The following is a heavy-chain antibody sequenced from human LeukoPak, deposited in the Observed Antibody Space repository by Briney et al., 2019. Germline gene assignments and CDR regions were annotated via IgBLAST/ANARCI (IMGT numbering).Heavy chain of an antibody. CDR1: GYTFTSYY. Sequence: ASVKFSGKASGYTFTSYYMHCFRQAPGQWREWMGISTLSGGRPNLAQQLQGRVTLTRDTSARTVYMELSSLRPADTAVYYCARGPALLAAARTSAFDIWGQGTMVTVSS. J-gene: IGHJ3*02. D-gene: IGHD6-13*01. CDR2: STLSGGRP. CDR3: ARGPALLAAARTSAFDI. V-gene: IGHV1-46*04.